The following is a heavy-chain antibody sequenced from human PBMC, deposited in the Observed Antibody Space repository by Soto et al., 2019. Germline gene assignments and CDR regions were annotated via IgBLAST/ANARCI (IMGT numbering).Heavy chain of an antibody. CDR1: GGSISSFY. CDR3: ARNSVSYSPFYYGMDV. Sequence: QVQLQESGPGLVKPSETLSLICTVSGGSISSFYWSWIRQPPGKGLEWIGYIYDSGSTNYNPSLKSPVTIAVDTSKKEFSLTLSSVTAADTAVYYCARNSVSYSPFYYGMDVWGQGTTDAVAS. CDR2: IYDSGST. V-gene: IGHV4-59*01. J-gene: IGHJ6*02. D-gene: IGHD1-26*01.